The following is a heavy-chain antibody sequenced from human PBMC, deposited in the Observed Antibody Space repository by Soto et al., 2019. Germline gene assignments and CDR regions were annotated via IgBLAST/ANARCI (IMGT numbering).Heavy chain of an antibody. Sequence: HVQLVQSGAEVKKPGASVQVSCKTSGYTFTDYAVTLVLQAPGQGLEGLGWISAYNDNIHYSPKFRGRVTMTTDTSMSTVYMELRSLRSDDTAVEFCARFYWISAWLDPLGQGTPVTVSS. CDR2: ISAYNDNI. V-gene: IGHV1-18*01. CDR1: GYTFTDYA. J-gene: IGHJ5*02. D-gene: IGHD2-2*03. CDR3: ARFYWISAWLDP.